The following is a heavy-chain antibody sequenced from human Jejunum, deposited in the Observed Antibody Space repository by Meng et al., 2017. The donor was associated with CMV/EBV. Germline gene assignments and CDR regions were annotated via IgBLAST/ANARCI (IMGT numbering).Heavy chain of an antibody. D-gene: IGHD3-3*01. CDR3: ARAGGIYDSPDV. Sequence: AGFTFTGYSRNGVRQDPGKGLEWVSSISSSSSYIYYADSVKGRFTISRDNAKNSLYLQMNSLRAEDTAVYYCARAGGIYDSPDVWGQGTTVTVSS. V-gene: IGHV3-21*01. J-gene: IGHJ6*02. CDR2: ISSSSSYI. CDR1: GFTFTGYS.